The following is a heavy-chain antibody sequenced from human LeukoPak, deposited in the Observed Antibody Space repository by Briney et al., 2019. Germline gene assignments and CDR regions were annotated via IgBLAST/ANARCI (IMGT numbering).Heavy chain of an antibody. V-gene: IGHV3-33*01. D-gene: IGHD3-10*01. Sequence: QPGRSLRLSCAASGLSLSSHGMHWVRQAPGKGLEWVPVIWYDASNKYYADSVKGRFTISRDNSKNTLYLQMNSLRVEDTALYFCARDPRENYYGSGSPDPYNWFDPWGQGALVTVSS. J-gene: IGHJ5*02. CDR1: GLSLSSHG. CDR3: ARDPRENYYGSGSPDPYNWFDP. CDR2: IWYDASNK.